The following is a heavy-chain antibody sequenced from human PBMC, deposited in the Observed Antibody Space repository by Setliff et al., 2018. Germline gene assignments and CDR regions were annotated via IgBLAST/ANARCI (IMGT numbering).Heavy chain of an antibody. J-gene: IGHJ5*02. D-gene: IGHD3-3*01. CDR3: ARDTYIGDFWSGYYIQGRFDP. CDR2: INPKNGGA. Sequence: GASVKVSCKASGYTFTSYYIHWVRQAPGQGLEWMGVINPKNGGATYPQNLQGRVTMTRDTSMSTVYMELSSLRSEDTAVYYCARDTYIGDFWSGYYIQGRFDPWGQGTLVTVSS. CDR1: GYTFTSYY. V-gene: IGHV1-46*01.